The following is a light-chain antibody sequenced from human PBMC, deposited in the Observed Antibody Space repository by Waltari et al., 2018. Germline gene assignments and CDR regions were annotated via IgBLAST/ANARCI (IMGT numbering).Light chain of an antibody. CDR1: QRVRIY. V-gene: IGKV3-11*01. Sequence: ETVLTQSPATLSLFPGERATLSCRASQRVRIYLAWYQQKLGQAPRLLIYDASNRAAGIPARFSGSGSGTDFTLTISSLEPEDFAVYYCQQRSNWPITFGQGTRLEIK. CDR2: DAS. J-gene: IGKJ5*01. CDR3: QQRSNWPIT.